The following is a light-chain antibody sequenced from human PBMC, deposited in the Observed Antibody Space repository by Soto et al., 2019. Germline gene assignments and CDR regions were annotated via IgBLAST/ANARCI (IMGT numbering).Light chain of an antibody. J-gene: IGKJ1*01. CDR2: AAS. CDR1: GTVSNSY. V-gene: IGKV3-20*01. Sequence: EIVLMQSPGTLSLSPGERATVSCRASGTVSNSYLAWYQQKAGQAPRLLVFAASSRPPGIPDRFSGSGSGTDFTLTINRLEPEDCAVYYCQQYGNAPWTFGQGTKVDIK. CDR3: QQYGNAPWT.